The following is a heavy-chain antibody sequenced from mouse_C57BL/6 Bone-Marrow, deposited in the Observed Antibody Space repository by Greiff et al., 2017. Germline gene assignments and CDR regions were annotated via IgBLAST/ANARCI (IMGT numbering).Heavy chain of an antibody. CDR2: IYPGSGST. J-gene: IGHJ4*01. CDR1: GYTFTSYW. D-gene: IGHD3-2*02. Sequence: QVQLQQPGAELVKPGASVKMSCKASGYTFTSYWITWVKQRPGQGLEWIGDIYPGSGSTNYNEKFKSKATLTVDKSSSTAYMQLSSLTSEDSAVYYCARGRLYAMDYWGQGTSVTVSS. CDR3: ARGRLYAMDY. V-gene: IGHV1-55*01.